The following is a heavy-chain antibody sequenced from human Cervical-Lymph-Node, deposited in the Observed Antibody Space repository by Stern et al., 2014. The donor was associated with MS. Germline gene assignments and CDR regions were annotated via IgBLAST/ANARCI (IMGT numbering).Heavy chain of an antibody. CDR2: IYPDDSDT. V-gene: IGHV5-51*01. J-gene: IGHJ6*02. Sequence: VQLVQSGAEVKKPGESLTISCKGFGYSFNIYWIAWVRQRPGKGLEWMGIIYPDDSDTGYSPSFQGQVTFSVDKSISTAYLQWSSLKPSDTATYFFARRGMDVWGQGTSVTVSS. CDR1: GYSFNIYW. CDR3: ARRGMDV.